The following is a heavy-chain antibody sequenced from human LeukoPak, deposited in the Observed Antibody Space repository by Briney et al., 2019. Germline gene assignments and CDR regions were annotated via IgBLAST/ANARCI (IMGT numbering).Heavy chain of an antibody. V-gene: IGHV1-3*01. CDR3: ARDHCSSTSCQSS. D-gene: IGHD2-2*01. Sequence: ASVKVSCKASGYTFTSYAMHWVRQAPGQRLEWMGWINAGNGNTKYSQKFQGRVTITRDTSASTAYMELSSLRSEDTAVYYCARDHCSSTSCQSSWGQGTLVTVSS. J-gene: IGHJ5*02. CDR1: GYTFTSYA. CDR2: INAGNGNT.